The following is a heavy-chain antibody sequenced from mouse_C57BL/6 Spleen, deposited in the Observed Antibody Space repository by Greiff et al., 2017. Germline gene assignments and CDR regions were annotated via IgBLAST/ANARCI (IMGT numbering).Heavy chain of an antibody. CDR1: GFTFSDYY. CDR3: ARVGTGTEYFDY. CDR2: INYDGSST. D-gene: IGHD4-1*01. Sequence: EVKLVESEGGLVQPGSSMKLSCTASGFTFSDYYMAWVRQVPEKGLEWVANINYDGSSTYYLDSLKSRFIISRDNAKNILYLQMSSLKSEDTATYYCARVGTGTEYFDYWGQGTTLTVSS. V-gene: IGHV5-16*01. J-gene: IGHJ2*01.